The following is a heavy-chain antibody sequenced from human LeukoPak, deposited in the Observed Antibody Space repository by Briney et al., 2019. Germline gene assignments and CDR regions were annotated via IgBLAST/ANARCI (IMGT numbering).Heavy chain of an antibody. CDR3: ARLAGGYYYYMDV. J-gene: IGHJ6*03. V-gene: IGHV3-48*03. Sequence: GGSLRLSCAASGFTFSSYEMNWVRQAPGKGLEWVSYISSSGSTIYYADSVKGRFTISRDNAKNSLYLQMNSLRAEDTAVYYCARLAGGYYYYMDVWGKGTTDTVSS. CDR2: ISSSGSTI. CDR1: GFTFSSYE. D-gene: IGHD2-21*01.